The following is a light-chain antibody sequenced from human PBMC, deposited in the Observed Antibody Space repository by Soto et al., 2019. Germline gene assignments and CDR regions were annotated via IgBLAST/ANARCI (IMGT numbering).Light chain of an antibody. CDR1: SSDIGNHNR. J-gene: IGLJ1*01. Sequence: QSALTQPPSVSGSRGQSVTISCTGTSSDIGNHNRVSWYQQPPGTAPKLMIYGVSNRPSGVPERFSGSKSGNTASLTISGLQAEDEADYYCSIYTSSSTYVFGTGTKVTVL. CDR2: GVS. CDR3: SIYTSSSTYV. V-gene: IGLV2-18*01.